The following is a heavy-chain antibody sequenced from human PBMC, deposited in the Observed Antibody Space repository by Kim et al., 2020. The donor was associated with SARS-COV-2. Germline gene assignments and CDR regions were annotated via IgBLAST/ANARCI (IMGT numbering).Heavy chain of an antibody. Sequence: GGSLRLSCAASGFTFSNYAMHWVRQAPGKGLEWVAIISNDKTKKHYGDSVKGRFTISRDNSKNTLYLQMNSLRPDDTSVYYCASAYYDFWSGYYEVDFWGQGTLVTVSS. D-gene: IGHD3-3*01. V-gene: IGHV3-30-3*01. J-gene: IGHJ4*02. CDR2: ISNDKTKK. CDR1: GFTFSNYA. CDR3: ASAYYDFWSGYYEVDF.